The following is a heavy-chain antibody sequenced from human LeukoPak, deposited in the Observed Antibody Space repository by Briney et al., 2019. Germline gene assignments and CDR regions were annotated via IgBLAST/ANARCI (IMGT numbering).Heavy chain of an antibody. J-gene: IGHJ3*01. CDR2: INPNSGGT. D-gene: IGHD2-21*02. CDR3: ARVGAKTATLRTDAFDP. V-gene: IGHV1-2*02. Sequence: ASVKVSCKASGDSFTDYSMRWVRQAPGQGLEWMGWINPNSGGTNYAQNFQGRVTMTRDTSISTAYVEVNRLTSDDTAMYYCARVGAKTATLRTDAFDPWGQGTMVPVS. CDR1: GDSFTDYS.